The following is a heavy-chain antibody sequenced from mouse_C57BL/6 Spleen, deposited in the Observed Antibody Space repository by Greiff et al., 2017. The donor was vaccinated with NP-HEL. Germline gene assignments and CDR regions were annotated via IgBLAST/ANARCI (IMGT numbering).Heavy chain of an antibody. D-gene: IGHD3-2*02. Sequence: VQLHQPGAELVRPGSSVKLSCKASGYTFTSYWMDWVKQRPGQGLEWIGNIYPSDSETHYNQQFKDKATLTVDKSSSQAYMQLSSLTSWDFAVYYCARGGLMLRYFAYWGQGTTLTVSS. CDR1: GYTFTSYW. CDR2: IYPSDSET. CDR3: ARGGLMLRYFAY. V-gene: IGHV1-61*01. J-gene: IGHJ2*01.